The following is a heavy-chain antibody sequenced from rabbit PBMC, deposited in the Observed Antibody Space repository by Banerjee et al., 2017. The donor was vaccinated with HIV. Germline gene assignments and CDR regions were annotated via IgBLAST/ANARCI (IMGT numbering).Heavy chain of an antibody. Sequence: QSLEESGGDLVKPGASLTLTCTASGLAFSSSYWMGWVRQAPGKGLEWIACIDISSGTTWYASWAKGRFTISKTSSTTVTLQMTSLTAADTATYFCAREITGISSLWGPGTLVTVS. CDR1: GLAFSSSYW. CDR2: IDISSGTT. V-gene: IGHV1S40*01. CDR3: AREITGISSL. J-gene: IGHJ4*01. D-gene: IGHD7-1*01.